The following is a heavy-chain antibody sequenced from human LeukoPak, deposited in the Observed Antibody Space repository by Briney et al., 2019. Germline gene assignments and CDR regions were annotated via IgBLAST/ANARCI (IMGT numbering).Heavy chain of an antibody. CDR2: IYYSSST. V-gene: IGHV4-59*01. Sequence: WESLSLTCTVSGGSISSYYWSWVWQHPGKGMEWIGYIYYSSSTNYTPSLKSRVTISVDTSKNPFSLKLSSVTAADTAVYYCARSSPGIAAAEDYWGQGTLVTVSS. D-gene: IGHD6-13*01. J-gene: IGHJ4*02. CDR3: ARSSPGIAAAEDY. CDR1: GGSISSYY.